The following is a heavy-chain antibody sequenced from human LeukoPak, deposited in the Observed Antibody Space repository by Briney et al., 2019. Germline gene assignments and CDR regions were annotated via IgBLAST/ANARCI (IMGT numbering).Heavy chain of an antibody. CDR2: ISASNGNT. Sequence: GASVKVSCKASGYTFATYGISWVRQAPGQGLEWMGWISASNGNTNYAQEFQGRVTITTDTSTSTAYMELRSLRSDDTAVYYCARDTAPNESSGYPDGYWGQGTLVTVSS. V-gene: IGHV1-18*01. CDR1: GYTFATYG. J-gene: IGHJ4*02. CDR3: ARDTAPNESSGYPDGY. D-gene: IGHD3-22*01.